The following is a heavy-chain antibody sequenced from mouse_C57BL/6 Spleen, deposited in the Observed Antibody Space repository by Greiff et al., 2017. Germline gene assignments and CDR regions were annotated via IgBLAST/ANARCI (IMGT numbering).Heavy chain of an antibody. J-gene: IGHJ1*03. CDR1: GYTFTSYW. V-gene: IGHV1-53*01. D-gene: IGHD1-1*02. CDR3: ARRWSSSLYWYFDV. CDR2: INPSNGGT. Sequence: VQLKQPGTELVKPGASVKLSCKASGYTFTSYWMHWVKQRPGQGLEWIGNINPSNGGTNYNEKFKSKATLTVDKSSSTAYMQLSSLTSEDSAVYYCARRWSSSLYWYFDVWGTGTTVTVSS.